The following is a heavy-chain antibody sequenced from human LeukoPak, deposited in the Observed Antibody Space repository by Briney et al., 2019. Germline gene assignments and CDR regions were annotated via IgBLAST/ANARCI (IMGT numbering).Heavy chain of an antibody. J-gene: IGHJ4*02. CDR1: GFTFSSYP. CDR3: AGGYYDILTGYYVAYDY. CDR2: ISSDGGSR. Sequence: GGSLRLSCAASGFTFSSYPMHWVRQAPGKGLEYVSAISSDGGSRYYANSVKGRFTISRDNSKNTLYLQMNSLRAEDTAVYYCAGGYYDILTGYYVAYDYWGQGTLVTVSS. D-gene: IGHD3-9*01. V-gene: IGHV3-64*01.